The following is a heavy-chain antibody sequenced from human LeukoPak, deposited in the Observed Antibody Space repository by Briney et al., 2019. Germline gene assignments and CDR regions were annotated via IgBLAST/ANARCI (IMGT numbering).Heavy chain of an antibody. Sequence: PSETLSLTCTVSGYSISSTYYGAWIRQPPGKGLEWIATISHSGNTYYTPSLESRLTISLDTSKRHFSLRLSSVTAADTALYYCARVSAPVATYDYWGLGTLVAVSS. J-gene: IGHJ4*02. D-gene: IGHD2-21*01. V-gene: IGHV4-38-2*02. CDR2: ISHSGNT. CDR1: GYSISSTYY. CDR3: ARVSAPVATYDY.